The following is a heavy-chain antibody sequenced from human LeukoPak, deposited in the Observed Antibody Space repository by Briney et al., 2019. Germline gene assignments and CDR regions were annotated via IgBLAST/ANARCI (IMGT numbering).Heavy chain of an antibody. CDR2: IFYSGST. Sequence: SETLSLTCSVSGDSISSYYWSWIRQPPGKGLEWIGYIFYSGSTNYNPSLKSRVTISVDTSKNQFSLKLSSVTAADTALYYCARLSAYYYGSFFYYYMDVWGKGTTVTVSS. CDR3: ARLSAYYYGSFFYYYMDV. J-gene: IGHJ6*03. CDR1: GDSISSYY. V-gene: IGHV4-59*01. D-gene: IGHD3-10*01.